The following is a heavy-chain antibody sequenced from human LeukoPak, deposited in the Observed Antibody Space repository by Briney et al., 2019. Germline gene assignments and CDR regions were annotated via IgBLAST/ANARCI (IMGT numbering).Heavy chain of an antibody. CDR2: ISAYNGNT. CDR1: GYTFTSYG. J-gene: IGHJ6*02. CDR3: ARIAVAGPDYYYGMDV. D-gene: IGHD6-19*01. Sequence: ASVKVSCKASGYTFTSYGISWVRQAPGQGLEWMGWISAYNGNTNYAQKLQGRVTMTTDTSTSTAYMELRSLRSDDTAVYYCARIAVAGPDYYYGMDVWGQGTTVTVSS. V-gene: IGHV1-18*01.